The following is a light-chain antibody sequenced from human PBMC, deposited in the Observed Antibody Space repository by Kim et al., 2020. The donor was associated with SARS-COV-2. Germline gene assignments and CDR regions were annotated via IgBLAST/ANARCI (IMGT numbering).Light chain of an antibody. CDR1: QSVSSSY. Sequence: LGPGERATLSGRARQSVSSSYLAWYQQKPGQAPRLLIYGASSRATGIPDRFSGSGSGTDFTLTISRLEPEDFAVYYCQQYGSSYTFGQGTKLEI. V-gene: IGKV3-20*01. CDR2: GAS. J-gene: IGKJ2*01. CDR3: QQYGSSYT.